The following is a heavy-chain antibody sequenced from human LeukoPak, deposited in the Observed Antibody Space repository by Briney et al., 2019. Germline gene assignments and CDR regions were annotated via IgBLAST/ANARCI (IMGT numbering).Heavy chain of an antibody. V-gene: IGHV3-11*04. Sequence: GGSLRLSCAASGFTFSDHYMSWIRQAPGKGLEGISYIGDSGSPIYYVDSVKGRFTISRDNTKNSLFLQMDSLRAEDTAVYYCARDRRPSVYGGLDNWGQGTLVTVSS. CDR3: ARDRRPSVYGGLDN. CDR2: IGDSGSPI. J-gene: IGHJ4*02. D-gene: IGHD4/OR15-4a*01. CDR1: GFTFSDHY.